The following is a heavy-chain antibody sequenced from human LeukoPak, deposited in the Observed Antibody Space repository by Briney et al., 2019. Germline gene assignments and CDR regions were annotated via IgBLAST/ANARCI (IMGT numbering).Heavy chain of an antibody. CDR3: ASGARRDGYTYYFDY. CDR2: IYTSGST. D-gene: IGHD5-24*01. CDR1: GGSISSYY. J-gene: IGHJ4*02. V-gene: IGHV4-4*07. Sequence: SETLSLTCTVSGGSISSYYWSWIRQPAGKGLEWIGRIYTSGSTNYNPSLKSRVTMSVDTSKNQFSLKLSSVTAADTAVYYCASGARRDGYTYYFDYWGQGTLVPVSS.